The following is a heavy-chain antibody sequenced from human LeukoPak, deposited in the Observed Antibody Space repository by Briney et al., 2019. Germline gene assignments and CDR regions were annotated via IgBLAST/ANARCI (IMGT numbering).Heavy chain of an antibody. V-gene: IGHV4-38-2*02. J-gene: IGHJ1*01. Sequence: PSETLSLTCTVSGFSITTGYYWAWIRQPPGKRLEWIGTIFRIGSTYYNPSLKSRVTISVDTSKNQFSLKLSSVTAADTAVYYCAREEYSSSPEGYFQHWGQGTLVTVSS. D-gene: IGHD6-6*01. CDR3: AREEYSSSPEGYFQH. CDR1: GFSITTGYY. CDR2: IFRIGST.